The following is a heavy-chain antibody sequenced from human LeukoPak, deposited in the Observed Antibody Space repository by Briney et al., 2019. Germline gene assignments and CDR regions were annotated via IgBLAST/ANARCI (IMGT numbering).Heavy chain of an antibody. CDR1: GLTFSSYS. CDR2: ISSTSRYI. V-gene: IGHV3-21*01. J-gene: IGHJ4*02. CDR3: ARGGVWQAFWSGNSDY. D-gene: IGHD3-3*01. Sequence: GGSLRLSCAASGLTFSSYSMNWVRQAPGRGLEWVSSISSTSRYIYYADSVKGRFTISRDNAKNSLYLQMNSLRAEDTAVYYCARGGVWQAFWSGNSDYWGQGTLVTVSS.